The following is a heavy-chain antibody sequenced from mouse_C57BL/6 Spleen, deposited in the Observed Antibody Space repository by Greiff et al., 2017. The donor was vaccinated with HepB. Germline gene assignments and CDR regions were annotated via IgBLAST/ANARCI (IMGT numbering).Heavy chain of an antibody. J-gene: IGHJ3*01. Sequence: QVQLQQPGAELVKPGASVKMSCKASGYTFTSYWITWVKQRPGQGLEWIGDIYPGSGSTNYNEKFKSKATLTVDTSSSTAYMQLSSLTSEDSAVYYCARWRGTGGAWFAYWGQGTLVTVSA. V-gene: IGHV1-55*01. CDR3: ARWRGTGGAWFAY. D-gene: IGHD3-3*01. CDR2: IYPGSGST. CDR1: GYTFTSYW.